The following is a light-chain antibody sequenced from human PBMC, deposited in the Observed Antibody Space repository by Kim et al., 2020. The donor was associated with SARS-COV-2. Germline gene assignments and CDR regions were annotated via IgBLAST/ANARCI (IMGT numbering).Light chain of an antibody. Sequence: GKKEKNTCKGDRRRSEYESGYKQKPGQAPVLVIYGKNNRPSGIPDRFSGSNSGNTASLTITGAQAEDAADYYCSSRDSSGNHPLFGGGTQLTVL. CDR3: SSRDSSGNHPL. CDR2: GKN. J-gene: IGLJ2*01. CDR1: RRRSEY. V-gene: IGLV3-19*01.